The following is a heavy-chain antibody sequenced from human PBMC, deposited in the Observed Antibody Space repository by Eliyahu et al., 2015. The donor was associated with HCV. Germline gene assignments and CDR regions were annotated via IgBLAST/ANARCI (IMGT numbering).Heavy chain of an antibody. J-gene: IGHJ6*02. Sequence: EEQILESGGDVIQSGGSLRLSCVASGFTVSXGDFSWVRLGGGGGLGWGSTIAKGGGKYYADSVKGRFTISRDDSKNAIFLQMNNLRREDTALYYCARYGGSFRIYFTDPLDVWGQGTTVTVS. D-gene: IGHD1-26*01. V-gene: IGHV3-53*01. CDR1: GFTVSXGD. CDR2: IAKGGGK. CDR3: ARYGGSFRIYFTDPLDV.